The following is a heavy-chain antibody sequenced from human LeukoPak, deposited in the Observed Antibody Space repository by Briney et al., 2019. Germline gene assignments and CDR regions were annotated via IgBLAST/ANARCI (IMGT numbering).Heavy chain of an antibody. J-gene: IGHJ3*02. V-gene: IGHV4-34*01. CDR3: ARQARITMVRGVKRAFDI. CDR1: GGSFSGYY. Sequence: PSETLSLTCAVYGGSFSGYYWSWIRQPPGKGLEWIGEINHSGSTNYNPSLKSRVTISVDTSKNQFSLKLSSVTAADTAVYYCARQARITMVRGVKRAFDIWGQGTMVTVSS. D-gene: IGHD3-10*01. CDR2: INHSGST.